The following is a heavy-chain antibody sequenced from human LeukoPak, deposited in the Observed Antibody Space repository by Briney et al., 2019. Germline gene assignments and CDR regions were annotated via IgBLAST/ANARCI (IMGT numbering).Heavy chain of an antibody. CDR3: AKCILTGYYKGYMDV. V-gene: IGHV3-53*01. CDR1: GFTVSNKY. J-gene: IGHJ6*03. Sequence: GGSLRLSCAASGFTVSNKYMTWVRQAPGKGLEWVSLIYSDGRTYYADSVKGRFTISRDNSKNSLYLQMNSLRAEDTAVYYCAKCILTGYYKGYMDVWGKGTTVTISS. CDR2: IYSDGRT. D-gene: IGHD3-9*01.